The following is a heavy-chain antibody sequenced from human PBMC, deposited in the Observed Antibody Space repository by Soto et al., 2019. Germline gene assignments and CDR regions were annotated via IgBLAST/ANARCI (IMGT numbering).Heavy chain of an antibody. J-gene: IGHJ4*02. CDR3: ARDMLWHIVVVPAAPTLFDY. Sequence: ASVKVSCNASGYTFSGYYINWVRQATGQGFEWMGWMNPNSGNTGYAQKLQGRVTMTTDTSTSTAYMELRSLRSDDTAVYYCARDMLWHIVVVPAAPTLFDYWGQGTLVTVSS. D-gene: IGHD2-2*01. CDR1: GYTFSGYY. CDR2: MNPNSGNT. V-gene: IGHV1-8*01.